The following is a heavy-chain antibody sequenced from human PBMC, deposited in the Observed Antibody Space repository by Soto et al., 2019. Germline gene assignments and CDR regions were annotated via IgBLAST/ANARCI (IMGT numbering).Heavy chain of an antibody. Sequence: SVKVSCKVSGGTFSSYAISWVRQAPGQGLEWMGGIIPIFGTANYAQKFQGRVTITADESTSTAYMELSSLRSEDTAVYYCATLMVYVENWFDPWGQGTLVTVSS. D-gene: IGHD2-8*01. CDR1: GGTFSSYA. V-gene: IGHV1-69*13. CDR3: ATLMVYVENWFDP. CDR2: IIPIFGTA. J-gene: IGHJ5*02.